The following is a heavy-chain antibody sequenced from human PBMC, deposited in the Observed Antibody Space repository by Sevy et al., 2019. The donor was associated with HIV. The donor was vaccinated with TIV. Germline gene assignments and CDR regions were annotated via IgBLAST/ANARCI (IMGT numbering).Heavy chain of an antibody. CDR3: ARDLESSGNGLDV. Sequence: GGSLRLSCAASGFTFFAYTMHWVRQAPGKGLEWVALISYDINNKHYADSVKGRFTISRDNSKNTLYLQMNSLRPEDTAVYYCARDLESSGNGLDVWGQGTTVTVSS. CDR1: GFTFFAYT. V-gene: IGHV3-30-3*01. J-gene: IGHJ6*02. CDR2: ISYDINNK.